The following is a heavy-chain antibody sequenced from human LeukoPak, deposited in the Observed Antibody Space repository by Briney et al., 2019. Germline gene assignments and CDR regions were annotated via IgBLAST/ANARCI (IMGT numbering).Heavy chain of an antibody. V-gene: IGHV3-7*01. CDR2: IKQDGSEK. D-gene: IGHD6-13*01. J-gene: IGHJ4*02. CDR3: ARDPIAAAPDY. CDR1: GFTFSSYW. Sequence: GGSLRLSCAASGFTFSSYWMSWVRQAPGKGLEWVANIKQDGSEKYYVDSVKGRFTISRDNAKNSLYLRMNSLRAEDTAVYYCARDPIAAAPDYWGQGTLVTVSS.